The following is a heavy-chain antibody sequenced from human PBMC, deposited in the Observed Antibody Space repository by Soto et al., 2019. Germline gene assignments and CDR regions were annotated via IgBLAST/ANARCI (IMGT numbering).Heavy chain of an antibody. V-gene: IGHV1-69*08. J-gene: IGHJ5*02. CDR3: ARDFRRGYSYGGNWFDP. Sequence: QVQLVQSGAEVKKPGSSVKVSCKASGGTFSSYTISWVRQAPGQGLEWMGRIIPILGIANYAQKFQGRVTITADKSTSKAYMELSSLRAEDTAVYYCARDFRRGYSYGGNWFDPWGQGTLVTVSS. CDR2: IIPILGIA. CDR1: GGTFSSYT. D-gene: IGHD5-18*01.